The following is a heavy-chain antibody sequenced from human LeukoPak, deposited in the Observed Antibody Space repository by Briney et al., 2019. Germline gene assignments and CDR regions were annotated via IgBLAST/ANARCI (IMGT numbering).Heavy chain of an antibody. CDR2: INPDGTQK. Sequence: GGCLRLACAASGFTFSLYWMTSVRQSPGKGLGWVAYINPDGTQKYSVDSLKGRFTISRDNAKNSLFLHLNSLRVDDTATYYCVRQMIRFWFDPWGQGTRVTVSS. D-gene: IGHD3-16*01. V-gene: IGHV3-7*01. CDR1: GFTFSLYW. CDR3: VRQMIRFWFDP. J-gene: IGHJ5*02.